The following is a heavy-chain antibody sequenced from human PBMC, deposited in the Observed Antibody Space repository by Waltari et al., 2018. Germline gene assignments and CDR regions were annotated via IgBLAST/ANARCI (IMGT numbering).Heavy chain of an antibody. V-gene: IGHV4-4*02. CDR2: IYHSGST. Sequence: QVQLQESGPGLVKPSGTLSLTCAVSGGSISSSNWWTWFRQPPGKGLVWIGEIYHSGSTNYNPSLKSRVTISVDKSKNQFSLKLSSVTAADTAVYYCARAIVVVVAAKRGGNYWGQGTLVTVSS. CDR1: GGSISSSNW. D-gene: IGHD2-15*01. J-gene: IGHJ4*02. CDR3: ARAIVVVVAAKRGGNY.